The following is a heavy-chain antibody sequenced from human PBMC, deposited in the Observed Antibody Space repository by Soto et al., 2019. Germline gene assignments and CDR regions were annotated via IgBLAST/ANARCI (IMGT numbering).Heavy chain of an antibody. Sequence: PGGSLRLSCAASGFTFSSYAVSWVRQAPGKGLEWVSAISGSGGSTYYADSVKGRFTISRDNSKNTLYLQMNSLRAEDTAVYYCAKGFSDYIWGSYRIGYYYYYMDVWGKGTTVTVSS. D-gene: IGHD3-16*02. J-gene: IGHJ6*03. CDR3: AKGFSDYIWGSYRIGYYYYYMDV. V-gene: IGHV3-23*01. CDR1: GFTFSSYA. CDR2: ISGSGGST.